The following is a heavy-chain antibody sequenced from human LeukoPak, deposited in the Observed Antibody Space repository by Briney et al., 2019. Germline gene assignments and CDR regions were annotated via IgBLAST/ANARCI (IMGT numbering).Heavy chain of an antibody. CDR3: ATCARNFYCYRFDY. J-gene: IGHJ4*02. CDR2: IIPIFGTA. Sequence: SVKVSCKASGGIFSSYAISWVRQAPGQGLEWMGGIIPIFGTANYAQKFQGRVTITADESTSTAYMELSSLRSEDTAVYYCATCARNFYCYRFDYWGQGALVTVSS. CDR1: GGIFSSYA. V-gene: IGHV1-69*01. D-gene: IGHD2-2*02.